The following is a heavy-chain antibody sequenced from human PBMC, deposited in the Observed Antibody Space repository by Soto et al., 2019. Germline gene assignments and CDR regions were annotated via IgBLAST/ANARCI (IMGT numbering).Heavy chain of an antibody. CDR1: GFTFSDYY. CDR3: ARDFTITGTTSYFDY. CDR2: ISSSGSTI. V-gene: IGHV3-11*01. J-gene: IGHJ4*02. D-gene: IGHD1-20*01. Sequence: GGSLRLSCAASGFTFSDYYMSWIRQAPGKGLEWVSYISSSGSTIYYADSVKGRFTISRDNAKNSLYLQMNSLRAEDTAVYYCARDFTITGTTSYFDYWGQGTLVTVSS.